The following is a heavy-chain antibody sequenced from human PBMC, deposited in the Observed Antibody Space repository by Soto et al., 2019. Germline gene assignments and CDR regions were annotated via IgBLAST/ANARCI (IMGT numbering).Heavy chain of an antibody. V-gene: IGHV4-34*01. Sequence: SETLSLTCAVYGGSFSGYYWSWIRQPPGKGLEWIGEINHSGSTNYNPSLKSRVTISVDTSKNQFSLKLSSVTAADTAVYFCASGVVGIRPFDYWGQGTLVTVSS. CDR2: INHSGST. D-gene: IGHD2-21*01. CDR3: ASGVVGIRPFDY. J-gene: IGHJ4*02. CDR1: GGSFSGYY.